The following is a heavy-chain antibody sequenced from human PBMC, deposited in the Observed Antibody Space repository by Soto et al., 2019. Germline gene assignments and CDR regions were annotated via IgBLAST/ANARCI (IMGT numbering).Heavy chain of an antibody. CDR1: GFTFSSYE. D-gene: IGHD3-22*01. CDR3: ARDSPDYHDSSGKFDY. Sequence: GGSLRLSCAASGFTFSSYEMNWVRQAPGKGLEWVSYISSRGSTIYYADSVKGRFTTSRDNAKNSLYLQMNGLRVEDTAVYYCARDSPDYHDSSGKFDYWGQGTLVTVSS. CDR2: ISSRGSTI. V-gene: IGHV3-48*03. J-gene: IGHJ4*02.